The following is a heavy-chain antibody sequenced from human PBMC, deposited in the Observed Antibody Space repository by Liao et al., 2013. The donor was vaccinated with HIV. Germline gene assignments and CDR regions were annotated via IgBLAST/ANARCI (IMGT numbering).Heavy chain of an antibody. V-gene: IGHV4-59*01. Sequence: QVQLQESGPGLVKPSETLSLTCTVSGGSISSYYWSWIRQPPGKGLEWIGYIYYSGSTNYNPSLKSRVTISVDTSKNQFSLKLSSVTAADTAVYYCASVRRGQLVTAHFDSWGRGKVVTVAS. CDR2: IYYSGST. D-gene: IGHD3-16*01. CDR1: GGSISSYY. CDR3: ASVRRGQLVTAHFDS. J-gene: IGHJ4*02.